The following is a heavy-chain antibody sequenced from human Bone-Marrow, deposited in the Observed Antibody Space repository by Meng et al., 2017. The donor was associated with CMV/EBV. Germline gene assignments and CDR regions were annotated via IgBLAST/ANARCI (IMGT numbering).Heavy chain of an antibody. CDR2: IYSGGNT. Sequence: GGSLRLSCAASGFTVSTTYMSWVRQAPGKGLEWVSVIYSGGNTNYADSVKGRFTISRDNSKNTLYLQMNSLRAEDTAVYYCARDRPPYYFDYCGQGTLVNASS. CDR3: ARDRPPYYFDY. V-gene: IGHV3-53*01. CDR1: GFTVSTTY. J-gene: IGHJ4*02.